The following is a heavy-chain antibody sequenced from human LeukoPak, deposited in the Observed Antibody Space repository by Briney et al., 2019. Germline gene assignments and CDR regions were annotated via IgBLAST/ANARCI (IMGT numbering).Heavy chain of an antibody. Sequence: GGSLRLSCAASGFTFDDYGMSWVRQVPGKGLEWVSGINWNGGSTGNADSVKGRFTISRDNAKNSLYLQMDSLRGEDTALYYCARGRRTGDRGYYFDYWGQGTLVTVSS. D-gene: IGHD7-27*01. J-gene: IGHJ4*02. V-gene: IGHV3-20*04. CDR3: ARGRRTGDRGYYFDY. CDR1: GFTFDDYG. CDR2: INWNGGST.